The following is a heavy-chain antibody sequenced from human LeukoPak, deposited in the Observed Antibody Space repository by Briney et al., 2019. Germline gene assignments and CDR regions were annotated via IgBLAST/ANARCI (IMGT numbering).Heavy chain of an antibody. CDR1: GYTFTSYG. V-gene: IGHV1-18*01. D-gene: IGHD5-18*01. Sequence: ASVKVSCKASGYTFTSYGFSWVRQAPGQGLEWMGWISAYNGNTNYAQKLQGRVTMTTDTSTSTAYMELRSLRSDDTAVYYCARVVQLWSPFDYWGQGTLVTVSS. CDR2: ISAYNGNT. CDR3: ARVVQLWSPFDY. J-gene: IGHJ4*02.